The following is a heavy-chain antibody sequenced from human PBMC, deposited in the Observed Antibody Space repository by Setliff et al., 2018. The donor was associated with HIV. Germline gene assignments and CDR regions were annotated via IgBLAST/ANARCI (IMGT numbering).Heavy chain of an antibody. CDR1: FSSYS. J-gene: IGHJ4*02. D-gene: IGHD2-15*01. CDR2: ISRTGDFI. Sequence: FSSYSINWVRQVPGKGLEWVASISRTGDFIYYGASLKGRFTISRDNAENSVYLQVSSLTAEDTAIYYCARVALFCSGYVNYYLDLWGQGTLVTVSS. CDR3: ARVALFCSGYVNYYLDL. V-gene: IGHV3-21*01.